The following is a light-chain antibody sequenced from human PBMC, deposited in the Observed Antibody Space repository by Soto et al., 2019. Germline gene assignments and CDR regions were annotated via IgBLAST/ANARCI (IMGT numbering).Light chain of an antibody. V-gene: IGLV2-11*01. J-gene: IGLJ1*01. CDR3: CSYAGSYTFYV. Sequence: QSALTQPRSVSGSPGQSVTISCTGTSSDVGGYNYVSWYQQHPGKAPKLMIYDVTKRPSGVPDRFSASKSGYTASLTISGLQAEDEADYYCCSYAGSYTFYVFGTGTKLTV. CDR2: DVT. CDR1: SSDVGGYNY.